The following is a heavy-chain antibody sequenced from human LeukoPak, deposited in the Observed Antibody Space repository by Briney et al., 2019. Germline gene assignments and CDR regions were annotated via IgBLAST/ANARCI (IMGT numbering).Heavy chain of an antibody. CDR1: GFTVSNYY. D-gene: IGHD1-26*01. J-gene: IGHJ4*02. CDR3: ARDGGSFRRPFDY. CDR2: IYSGGTT. Sequence: GGSLRLSCAASGFTVSNYYMSWVRQAPGKGLEWVSIIYSGGTTYYADSVKGRFTVSRDHSKNTLYFQMNSLRAEDTATYYCARDGGSFRRPFDYWGQGTLVTVSS. V-gene: IGHV3-53*01.